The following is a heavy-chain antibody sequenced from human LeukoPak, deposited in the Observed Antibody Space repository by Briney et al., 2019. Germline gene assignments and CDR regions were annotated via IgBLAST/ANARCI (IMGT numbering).Heavy chain of an antibody. Sequence: ASVKVSCKVSGYTLTELSMHWVRQAPGKGFEWMGGFDPEDGETIYAQKFQGRVTMTEDTSTDTAYMELSSLRSEDTAVYYCATRRLVAAAGTLFYYYYGMDVWGQGTTVTVSS. J-gene: IGHJ6*02. D-gene: IGHD6-13*01. CDR1: GYTLTELS. CDR2: FDPEDGET. CDR3: ATRRLVAAAGTLFYYYYGMDV. V-gene: IGHV1-24*01.